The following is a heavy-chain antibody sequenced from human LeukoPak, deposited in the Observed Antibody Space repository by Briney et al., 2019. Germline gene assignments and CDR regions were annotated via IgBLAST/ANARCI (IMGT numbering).Heavy chain of an antibody. CDR3: ARGDLHVSGSYYTLTY. V-gene: IGHV1-2*02. D-gene: IGHD3-10*01. CDR1: GYTFSGWY. CDR2: INANSGGT. Sequence: ASVKVSCKASGYTFSGWYMHWVRQAPGQGLEWMGWINANSGGTLYAQKFQDRVTMTRDTSISTAYMELSRLRSDDTAVYYCARGDLHVSGSYYTLTYWGQGTLVTVSS. J-gene: IGHJ4*02.